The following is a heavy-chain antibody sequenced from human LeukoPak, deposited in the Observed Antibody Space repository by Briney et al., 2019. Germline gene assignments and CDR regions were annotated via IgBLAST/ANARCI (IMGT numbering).Heavy chain of an antibody. CDR1: GFTFSGYS. J-gene: IGHJ6*03. CDR3: AGNSMVRGVIYYYMDV. CDR2: ISSSSSYI. D-gene: IGHD3-10*01. Sequence: GGSLRLSCAASGFTFSGYSMNWVRQAPGKGLEWVSTISSSSSYIYHADSVKGRLTISRDNAKNSLYLQMNSLRAEDTAVYYCAGNSMVRGVIYYYMDVWGKGTTVTVSS. V-gene: IGHV3-21*01.